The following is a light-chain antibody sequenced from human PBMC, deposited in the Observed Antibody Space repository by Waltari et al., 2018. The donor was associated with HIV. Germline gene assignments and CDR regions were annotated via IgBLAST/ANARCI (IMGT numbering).Light chain of an antibody. CDR2: LGS. V-gene: IGKV2-28*01. CDR1: QSLLHSDGNKY. J-gene: IGKJ3*01. CDR3: MQALHTPFT. Sequence: EIVMTQSPLSLSVTPGEPASISCGSSQSLLHSDGNKYLAWYLQKPGQSPQLLIYLGSNRASGVPDRFSGSGSGTDFTLTLSKADYEKHKVYACMQALHTPFTFGPGTKVNI.